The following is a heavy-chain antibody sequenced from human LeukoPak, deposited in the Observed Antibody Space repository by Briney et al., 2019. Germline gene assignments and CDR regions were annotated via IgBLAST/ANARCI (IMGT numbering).Heavy chain of an antibody. Sequence: SETLSLTCTVSGGSISSYYWSWIRQPAGKGLEWIGYIYYSGSTNYNPSLKSRVTISVDTSKNQFSLKLSSVTAADTAVYYCARTEELLLLDYWGQGTLVTVSS. D-gene: IGHD1-26*01. J-gene: IGHJ4*02. CDR3: ARTEELLLLDY. CDR1: GGSISSYY. CDR2: IYYSGST. V-gene: IGHV4-59*01.